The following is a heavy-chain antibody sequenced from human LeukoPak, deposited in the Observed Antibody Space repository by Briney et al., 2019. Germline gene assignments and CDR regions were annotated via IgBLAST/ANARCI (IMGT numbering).Heavy chain of an antibody. V-gene: IGHV1-18*01. CDR2: ISAYNGNT. CDR3: ARSVRYFDWPTQRGRFDP. D-gene: IGHD3-9*01. Sequence: ASVKVSCKASGYTFTSYAISWVRQAPGQGLEWMGWISAYNGNTNYAQKFQGRVTMTRDTSISTAYMELSRLRSDDTAVYYCARSVRYFDWPTQRGRFDPWGQGTLVTVSS. CDR1: GYTFTSYA. J-gene: IGHJ5*02.